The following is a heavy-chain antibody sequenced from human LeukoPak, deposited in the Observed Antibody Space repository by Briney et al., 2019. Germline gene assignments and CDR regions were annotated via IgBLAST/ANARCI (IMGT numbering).Heavy chain of an antibody. CDR3: SISYVPGKDAYFDL. D-gene: IGHD3-10*02. Sequence: GGSLRLSCATSGFTFTDHYMDWVRQAPGKGLDWAARIRSRPKSYTTESASVKGRFTISRDDSKSSLFLQMSGLRTEDTAMYYCSISYVPGKDAYFDLRGQGTLVTVSS. CDR1: GFTFTDHY. CDR2: IRSRPKSYTT. V-gene: IGHV3-72*01. J-gene: IGHJ5*02.